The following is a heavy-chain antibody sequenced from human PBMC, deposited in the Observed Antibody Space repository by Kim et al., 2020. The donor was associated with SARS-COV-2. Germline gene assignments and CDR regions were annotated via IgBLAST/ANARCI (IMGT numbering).Heavy chain of an antibody. Sequence: YYAGSVKGRFTISRDNSKNTLYLQMNSLRAEDTAVYYCAKGARWFGGIDYWGQGTLVTVSS. D-gene: IGHD3-10*01. V-gene: IGHV3-23*01. J-gene: IGHJ4*02. CDR3: AKGARWFGGIDY.